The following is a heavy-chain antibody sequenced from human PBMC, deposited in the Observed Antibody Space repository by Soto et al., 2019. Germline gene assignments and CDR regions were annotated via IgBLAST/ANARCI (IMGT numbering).Heavy chain of an antibody. CDR3: ARGNIVGATTPLYYYYYGLDV. D-gene: IGHD1-26*01. J-gene: IGHJ6*02. CDR2: IIPIFGTA. V-gene: IGHV1-69*13. CDR1: GGTFSSYA. Sequence: ASVKLSCKASGGTFSSYAISWVRQAPGQGLEWMGGIIPIFGTANYAQKFQGRVTITADESTSTAYMELSSLRSEDTAVYYCARGNIVGATTPLYYYYYGLDVWGQGTTVTVSS.